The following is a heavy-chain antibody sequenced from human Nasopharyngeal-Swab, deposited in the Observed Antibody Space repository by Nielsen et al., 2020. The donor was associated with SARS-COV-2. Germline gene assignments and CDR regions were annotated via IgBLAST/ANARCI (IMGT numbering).Heavy chain of an antibody. V-gene: IGHV3-9*01. J-gene: IGHJ4*02. D-gene: IGHD7-27*01. Sequence: SLKISCAASGFTFDDYAMHWVRQAPGKGLEWVSGISWNSGSIGYADSVKGRFTISRDNAKNSLYLQMNSLRAEDTAVYYCAREGWGWDYWGQGTPVTVSS. CDR3: AREGWGWDY. CDR2: ISWNSGSI. CDR1: GFTFDDYA.